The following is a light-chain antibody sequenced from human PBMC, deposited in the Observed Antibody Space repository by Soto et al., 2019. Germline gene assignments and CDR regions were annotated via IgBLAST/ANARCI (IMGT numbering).Light chain of an antibody. V-gene: IGKV1-5*01. J-gene: IGKJ1*01. Sequence: IHMTHSPSTLSASILYRVAITFLASQSIRNWLAWYQQKPGKAPKLLIYDASRLESGVPSRFSGSGSGTEFTLTISSLQPDDFATYYCQQYNSYSRTFGQGTKVDIK. CDR1: QSIRNW. CDR2: DAS. CDR3: QQYNSYSRT.